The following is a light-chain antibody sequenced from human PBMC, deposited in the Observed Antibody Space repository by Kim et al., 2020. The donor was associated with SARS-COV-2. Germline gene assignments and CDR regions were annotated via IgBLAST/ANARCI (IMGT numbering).Light chain of an antibody. J-gene: IGKJ5*01. CDR2: GTS. Sequence: GDRATLAGRASQTVDSNKLGWYQQKRGQPPRLRIYGTSRRATAIPDRFSGSGCGTDFTLTISILEPEDFVVYYCQQFGGGSPSITFGQGTRLEIK. V-gene: IGKV3-20*01. CDR1: QTVDSNK. CDR3: QQFGGGSPSIT.